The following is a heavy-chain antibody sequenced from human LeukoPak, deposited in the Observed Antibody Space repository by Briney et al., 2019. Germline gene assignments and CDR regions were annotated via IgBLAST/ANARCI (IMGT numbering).Heavy chain of an antibody. Sequence: RASVKVSCKASGYTFTSYGISWVRQAPGQGLEWMGWISAYNGNTNYAQKLQGRVTMTTDTSTSTAYMELRSLRSEDTAVYYCATTAAAGPRGAFDIWGQGTMVTVSS. D-gene: IGHD6-13*01. J-gene: IGHJ3*02. V-gene: IGHV1-18*01. CDR3: ATTAAAGPRGAFDI. CDR1: GYTFTSYG. CDR2: ISAYNGNT.